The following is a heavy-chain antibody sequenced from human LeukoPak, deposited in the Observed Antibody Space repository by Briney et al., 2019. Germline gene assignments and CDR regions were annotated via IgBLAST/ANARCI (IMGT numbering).Heavy chain of an antibody. J-gene: IGHJ3*02. Sequence: GGSLRPSCAASGFTFSNSWMSWVRRAPGKGLEGVHRIKSKTDGGTTDYAAPVKGRFTISRDDSKNTLYLQMNSLKTEDTAVYYCTTMIVLMVYAHHDAFDIWGEGTMVTVSS. CDR1: GFTFSNSW. CDR3: TTMIVLMVYAHHDAFDI. CDR2: IKSKTDGGTT. D-gene: IGHD2-8*01. V-gene: IGHV3-15*01.